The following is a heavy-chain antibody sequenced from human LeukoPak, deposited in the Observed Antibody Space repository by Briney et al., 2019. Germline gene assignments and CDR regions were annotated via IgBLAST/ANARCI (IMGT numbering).Heavy chain of an antibody. D-gene: IGHD3-22*01. CDR2: INPNSGGT. V-gene: IGHV1-2*02. J-gene: IGHJ6*03. Sequence: ASVKVSCTASGYTFTGYYMHWVRQAPGQGLEWMGWINPNSGGTNYAQKFQGRVTMTRDTSISTAYMELSRLRSDDTAVYYCARGSGFQYRGITTNYYMDVWGKGTTVTVSS. CDR1: GYTFTGYY. CDR3: ARGSGFQYRGITTNYYMDV.